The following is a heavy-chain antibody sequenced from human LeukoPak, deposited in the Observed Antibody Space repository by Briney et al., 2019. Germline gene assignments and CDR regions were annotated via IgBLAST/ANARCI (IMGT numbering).Heavy chain of an antibody. V-gene: IGHV7-4-1*02. Sequence: ASVKVSCKASGYTFTSYAMNWVRQAPGQGLEWMGWINTNTGKPTYAQGFTGRFVFSLDTSVSTAYLQISSLKAEDTAVYYCARVSGIAVTNWFDPWGQGTLVTVSS. CDR3: ARVSGIAVTNWFDP. CDR1: GYTFTSYA. CDR2: INTNTGKP. D-gene: IGHD6-19*01. J-gene: IGHJ5*02.